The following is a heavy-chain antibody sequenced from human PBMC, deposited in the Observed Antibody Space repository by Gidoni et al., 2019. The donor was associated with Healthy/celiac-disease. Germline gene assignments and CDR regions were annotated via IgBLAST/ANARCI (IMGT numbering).Heavy chain of an antibody. V-gene: IGHV4-39*01. CDR3: ARQGISWYGMDV. CDR1: GGSISSSSYY. Sequence: QLQLQESGPGLVKPSETLSLTCTVPGGSISSSSYYRGWIRQPPGKGLEWIGSIYYSGSTYYNPSLKSRVTISVDTSKNQFSLKLSSVTAADTAVYYCARQGISWYGMDVWGQGTTVTVSS. CDR2: IYYSGST. D-gene: IGHD3-10*01. J-gene: IGHJ6*02.